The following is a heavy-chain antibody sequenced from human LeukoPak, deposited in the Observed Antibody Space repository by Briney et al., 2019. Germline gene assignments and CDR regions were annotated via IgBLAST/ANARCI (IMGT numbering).Heavy chain of an antibody. D-gene: IGHD2-2*03. V-gene: IGHV4-39*07. CDR2: INHSGST. Sequence: NPSETLSLTCSVSGGSVSSNTYHWSWLRQPPGKGLEWIGEINHSGSTNYNPSLKSRVTISVDTSKNQFSLKLSSVTAADTAVYYCARRKMDIVVVPAAGLYYYYGMDVWGQGTTVTVSS. CDR3: ARRKMDIVVVPAAGLYYYYGMDV. J-gene: IGHJ6*02. CDR1: GGSVSSNTYH.